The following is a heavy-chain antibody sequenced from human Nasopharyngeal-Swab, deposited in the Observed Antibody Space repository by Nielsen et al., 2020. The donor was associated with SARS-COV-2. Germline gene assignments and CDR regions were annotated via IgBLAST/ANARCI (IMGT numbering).Heavy chain of an antibody. J-gene: IGHJ4*02. Sequence: GGSLRLSCAASGFTFSSYGMHWVRQAPGKGLEWVAVISYDGSNKYYADSVKGRFTISRDNSKNTLYLQMNSLRAEDTAVYYCAKDDLMKNSQPLDYWGQGTLVTVSS. CDR2: ISYDGSNK. CDR1: GFTFSSYG. V-gene: IGHV3-30*18. CDR3: AKDDLMKNSQPLDY. D-gene: IGHD2/OR15-2a*01.